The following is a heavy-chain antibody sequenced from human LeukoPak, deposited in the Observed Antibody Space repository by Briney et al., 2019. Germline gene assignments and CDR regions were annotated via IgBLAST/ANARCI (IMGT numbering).Heavy chain of an antibody. D-gene: IGHD2-15*01. CDR2: INPSSGGT. V-gene: IGHV1-2*02. CDR3: ARDDCSGGSCYRT. CDR1: GYTFTVYY. Sequence: ASVKVSCTASGYTFTVYYIHWVRQAPGQGPEWMGWINPSSGGTKYAEKFQGRVTMTRDTSISTIYMEVGRLTSDDTAVYYCARDDCSGGSCYRTWGQGTLVTVSS. J-gene: IGHJ4*02.